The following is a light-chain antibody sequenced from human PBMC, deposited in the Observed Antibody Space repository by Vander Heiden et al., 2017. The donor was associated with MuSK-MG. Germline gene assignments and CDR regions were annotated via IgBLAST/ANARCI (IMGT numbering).Light chain of an antibody. J-gene: IGKJ2*01. CDR3: QQYDSTPFT. Sequence: DFVMTQSPDSLAVSLGERATINCKSSQSALYSSNNKNYLAWYQQKPGQPPKLLIYWASIRESGVPDRFSGSGSGTDFTLTISSLQAEDVAVYYCQQYDSTPFTFGQGTKLEIK. CDR1: QSALYSSNNKNY. CDR2: WAS. V-gene: IGKV4-1*01.